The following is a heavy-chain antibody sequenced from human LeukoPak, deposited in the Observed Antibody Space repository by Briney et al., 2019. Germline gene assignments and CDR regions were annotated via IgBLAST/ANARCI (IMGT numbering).Heavy chain of an antibody. Sequence: GASVKVSCKASGYTFTSYYMHWVRQAPGQGLEWMGIINPSGGSTSYAQKFQGRVTMTRDTSTSTVYMELSSQRSEDTAVYYCARDSYSSSWYGVSFDPWGQGTLVTVSS. CDR2: INPSGGST. CDR1: GYTFTSYY. V-gene: IGHV1-46*01. CDR3: ARDSYSSSWYGVSFDP. D-gene: IGHD6-13*01. J-gene: IGHJ5*02.